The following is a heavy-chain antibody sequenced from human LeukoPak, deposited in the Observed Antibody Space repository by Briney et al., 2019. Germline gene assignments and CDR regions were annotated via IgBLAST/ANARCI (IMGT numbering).Heavy chain of an antibody. J-gene: IGHJ6*02. CDR1: GGSISSYY. CDR3: ARDQAQQQRTYYYYGMDV. V-gene: IGHV4-4*07. CDR2: IYTSGST. Sequence: SETLSLTCTASGGSISSYYWSWIRQPAGKGLEWIGRIYTSGSTNYNPSLKSRVTMSVDTSKNQFSLKLSSVTAADTAVYYCARDQAQQQRTYYYYGMDVWGQGTTVTVSS. D-gene: IGHD6-13*01.